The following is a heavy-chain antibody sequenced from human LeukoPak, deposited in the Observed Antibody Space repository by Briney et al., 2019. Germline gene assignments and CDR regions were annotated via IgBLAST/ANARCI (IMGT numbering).Heavy chain of an antibody. V-gene: IGHV3-23*01. D-gene: IGHD6-19*01. Sequence: GGSLRLSCAASGFIFSSYAMSWVRQAPGKGLEWVSAISGSGGSTYYADSVKGRFTISRDNSKNTLYLQMNSLRAEDTAVYYCAKAGGYSSGSLPFDYWGQGTLVTVSS. J-gene: IGHJ4*02. CDR1: GFIFSSYA. CDR3: AKAGGYSSGSLPFDY. CDR2: ISGSGGST.